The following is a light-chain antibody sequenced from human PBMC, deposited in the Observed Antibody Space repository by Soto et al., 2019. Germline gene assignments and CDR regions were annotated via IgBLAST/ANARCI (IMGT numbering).Light chain of an antibody. Sequence: QAVVTQEPSLTVSPGGTVTLTCASSTGTVTSGHYPNWLQQKPGQAPRALIYSTDTRHSWTPARFSGSLLGGKAALTLSGVQPEDEADHYCLLYYGGAVVFGGGTQLTVL. CDR1: TGTVTSGHY. CDR3: LLYYGGAVV. CDR2: STD. J-gene: IGLJ2*01. V-gene: IGLV7-43*01.